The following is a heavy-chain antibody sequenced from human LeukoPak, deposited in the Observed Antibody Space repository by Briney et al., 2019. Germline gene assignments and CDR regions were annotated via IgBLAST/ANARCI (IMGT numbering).Heavy chain of an antibody. CDR2: IYTSGST. J-gene: IGHJ6*02. D-gene: IGHD3-10*01. CDR1: GGSISSYY. V-gene: IGHV4-4*07. CDR3: ARGRRGVYYGSGSYYPNYYYYGMDV. Sequence: PSETLSLTCTVSGGSISSYYWSWIRQPAGKGLEWIGRIYTSGSTNYNPSLKSRVTMSVDTSKNQFSLKLSSVTAADTAVDYCARGRRGVYYGSGSYYPNYYYYGMDVWGQGTTVTVSS.